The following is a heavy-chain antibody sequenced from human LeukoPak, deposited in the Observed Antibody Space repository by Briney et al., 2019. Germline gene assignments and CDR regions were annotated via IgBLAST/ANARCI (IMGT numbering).Heavy chain of an antibody. V-gene: IGHV3-23*01. J-gene: IGHJ4*02. CDR2: LRGDGET. CDR3: AKASWVSSADAVL. Sequence: GGSLRLSCVASRFIFRDYAMSWVRQAPAGGLEWVSSLRGDGETFYTDSVKGRFTLSRDHSRNTVYLQLSNLRVEDTAVYYCAKASWVSSADAVLWGQGTLVTVS. D-gene: IGHD3-16*01. CDR1: RFIFRDYA.